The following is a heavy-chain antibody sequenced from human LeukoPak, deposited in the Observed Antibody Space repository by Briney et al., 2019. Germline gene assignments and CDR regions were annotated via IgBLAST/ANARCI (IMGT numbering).Heavy chain of an antibody. CDR3: ARDSDEGDFDY. CDR2: IRYDGSHK. D-gene: IGHD3-16*01. J-gene: IGHJ4*02. CDR1: GFTFSSYG. Sequence: GGSLRLSCAASGFTFSSYGMHWVRQAPGKGLEWVAFIRYDGSHKYYADSVKGRFTISRDNAKNSLYLQMNSLRAEDTAVYYCARDSDEGDFDYWGQGTLVTVSS. V-gene: IGHV3-30*02.